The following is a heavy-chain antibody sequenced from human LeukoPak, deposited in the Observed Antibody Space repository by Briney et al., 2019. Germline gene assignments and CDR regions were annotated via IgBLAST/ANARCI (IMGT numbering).Heavy chain of an antibody. V-gene: IGHV1-8*01. CDR2: INPNSGNT. CDR1: GYTFTSYD. J-gene: IGHJ4*02. D-gene: IGHD4-11*01. CDR3: ARDTVRDLPTITDY. Sequence: ASVKVSCKASGYTFTSYDINWVRQAPGQGLEWMGWINPNSGNTSYAQKFQGRVTMTRDMSTSTVYMELSSLRSEDTAVYYCARDTVRDLPTITDYWGQGTLVTVSS.